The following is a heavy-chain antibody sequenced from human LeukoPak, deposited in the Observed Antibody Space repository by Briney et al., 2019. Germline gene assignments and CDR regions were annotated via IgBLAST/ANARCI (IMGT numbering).Heavy chain of an antibody. CDR2: FYGGGSS. CDR3: ARDRGYGYGFFDY. CDR1: GFTVRSIY. D-gene: IGHD5-18*01. J-gene: IGHJ4*02. Sequence: AGGSLRLSCAASGFTVRSIYMTWVRQAPGKGLEWVSSFYGGGSSYYADSVKGRFIISRDSSTDTLYLQMNSLRVEDTAVYFCARDRGYGYGFFDYWGQGTLVTVSS. V-gene: IGHV3-53*01.